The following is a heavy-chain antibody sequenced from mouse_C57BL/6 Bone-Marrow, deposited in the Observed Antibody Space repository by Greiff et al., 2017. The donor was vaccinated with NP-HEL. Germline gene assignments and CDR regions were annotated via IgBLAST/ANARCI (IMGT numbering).Heavy chain of an antibody. CDR1: GFTFSSYA. CDR2: ISDGGSYT. V-gene: IGHV5-4*01. J-gene: IGHJ3*01. D-gene: IGHD4-1*01. CDR3: ARETGKRTWFAY. Sequence: EVHLVESGGGLVKPGGSLKLSCAASGFTFSSYAMSWVRQTPEKRLEWVATISDGGSYTYYPDNVKGRFTISRDNAKNNLYLQMSHLKSEDTAMYYCARETGKRTWFAYWGQGTLVTVSA.